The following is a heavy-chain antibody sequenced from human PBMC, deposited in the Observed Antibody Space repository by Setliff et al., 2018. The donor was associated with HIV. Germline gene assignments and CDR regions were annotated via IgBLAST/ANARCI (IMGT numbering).Heavy chain of an antibody. CDR2: IYYTGST. Sequence: SETLSLTCTVSGGSMSSYYWSWIRQPPGKGLEWIGSIYYTGSTDYNPSLMSRVTISLDTPKNQFSPKLNSVIAADTAVYYCARNRVPSSLWGQGTLVTVSS. CDR1: GGSMSSYY. CDR3: ARNRVPSSL. V-gene: IGHV4-59*01. D-gene: IGHD3-10*01. J-gene: IGHJ4*02.